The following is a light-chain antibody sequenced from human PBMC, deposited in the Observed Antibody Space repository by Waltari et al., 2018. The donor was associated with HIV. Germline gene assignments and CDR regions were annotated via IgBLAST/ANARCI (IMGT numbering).Light chain of an antibody. CDR2: WAS. CDR1: QSVLYNSNNKNY. V-gene: IGKV4-1*01. CDR3: QKYYSFPRT. J-gene: IGKJ1*01. Sequence: DIVMTQSPDSLAVSLGERATINCKSSQSVLYNSNNKNYLAWYQQKPGQPPKLYIYWASNRESGDPDGFSGSGSGTDCSLTISSVQAEDVAVYYCQKYYSFPRTFGQGTKVEIK.